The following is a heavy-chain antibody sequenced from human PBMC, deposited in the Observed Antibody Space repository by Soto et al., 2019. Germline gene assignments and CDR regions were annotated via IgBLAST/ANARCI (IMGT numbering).Heavy chain of an antibody. CDR2: IYYSGTT. CDR3: ARASLGDCSSTRCRSNWFDL. CDR1: GYSISSSNW. D-gene: IGHD2-2*01. V-gene: IGHV4-28*03. Sequence: PSETLSLTCAVSGYSISSSNWWGWIRQPPGKGLEWIGYIYYSGTTYYNPSLKSLVTISVDTSKNQHCLNLSSVTAADTAVYYCARASLGDCSSTRCRSNWFDLWGQGNLVTLSS. J-gene: IGHJ5*01.